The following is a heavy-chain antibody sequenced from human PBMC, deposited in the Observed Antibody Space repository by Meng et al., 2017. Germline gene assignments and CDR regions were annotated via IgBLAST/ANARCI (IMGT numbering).Heavy chain of an antibody. CDR2: INHSGST. J-gene: IGHJ4*02. CDR1: VGSFSGYY. D-gene: IGHD5-18*01. CDR3: ASSGYSYGYRFDY. Sequence: QVRVQRGGAGILKPSGPLSLPCAVYVGSFSGYYWSWIRQPPGKGLEWIGEINHSGSTNYNPSLKSRVTISVDTSKNQFSLKLSSVTAADTAVYYCASSGYSYGYRFDYWGQGTLVTVSS. V-gene: IGHV4-34*01.